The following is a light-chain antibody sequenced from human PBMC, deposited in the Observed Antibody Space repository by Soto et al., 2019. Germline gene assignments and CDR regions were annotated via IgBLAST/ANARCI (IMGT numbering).Light chain of an antibody. CDR1: SSDIGGYNY. CDR2: DVS. CDR3: GSYSSTTTLVL. V-gene: IGLV2-14*01. Sequence: QSVLTQPASVSGSPGQSITISCSGTSSDIGGYNYVSWLQQHPGKAPKLMIYDVSHRPSGVSNRFSGSKSGNTASLTISGLQPDDEADYYCGSYSSTTTLVLFGAGTKVTVL. J-gene: IGLJ2*01.